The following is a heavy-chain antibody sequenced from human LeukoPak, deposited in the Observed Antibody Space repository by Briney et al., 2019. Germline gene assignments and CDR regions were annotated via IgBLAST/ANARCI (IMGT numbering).Heavy chain of an antibody. V-gene: IGHV4-59*12. J-gene: IGHJ4*02. CDR2: IYHSGST. CDR3: AREWGCSSTSCYPDY. Sequence: NPSETLSLTCSVSGGFNTHYYWTWIRQPPGKELEWIGYIYHSGSTKYNPSLKSRVTISVDTSKNHFSLKLSSVTAADTAVYYCAREWGCSSTSCYPDYWGQGTLVTVSS. CDR1: GGFNTHYY. D-gene: IGHD2-2*01.